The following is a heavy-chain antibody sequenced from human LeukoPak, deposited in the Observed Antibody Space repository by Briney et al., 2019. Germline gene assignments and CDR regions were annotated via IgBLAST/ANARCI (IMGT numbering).Heavy chain of an antibody. Sequence: ASVKVSCKASGGTFSSYAISWVRQAPGQGLEWMGGIIPIFGTANYAQKFQGRVTITADESTSTAYMELSSLRSEDTAVYYCARVIGFWGGLSLTGGGTYYYGTDVWGQGTTVTVSS. CDR1: GGTFSSYA. V-gene: IGHV1-69*13. CDR2: IIPIFGTA. CDR3: ARVIGFWGGLSLTGGGTYYYGTDV. D-gene: IGHD3-3*02. J-gene: IGHJ6*02.